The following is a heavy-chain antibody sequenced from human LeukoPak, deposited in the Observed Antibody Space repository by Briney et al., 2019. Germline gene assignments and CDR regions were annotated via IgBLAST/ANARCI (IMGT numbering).Heavy chain of an antibody. CDR2: ISYDGSNK. CDR1: GFTFSNYG. CDR3: ARDPSSGSSSWYAYSFDY. Sequence: GGTLRLSCAASGFTFSNYGMSWVRQAPGKGLEWVAIISYDGSNKYYADSVKGRFTVSRDNSKNTLYLQMNSLRPEDTAIYYCARDPSSGSSSWYAYSFDYWGQGTLVTVSS. V-gene: IGHV3-30*03. D-gene: IGHD6-13*01. J-gene: IGHJ4*02.